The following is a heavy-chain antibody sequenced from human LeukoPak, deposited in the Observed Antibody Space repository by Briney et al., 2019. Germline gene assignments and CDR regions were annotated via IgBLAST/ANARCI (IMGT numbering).Heavy chain of an antibody. D-gene: IGHD7-27*01. J-gene: IGHJ6*02. Sequence: SETLSLTCNVSGGSISGYHWSWIRQPAGKGLEWIGRMFYSGNTDYNPSLKSRLTMSIDTSKNQFSLKLSSVTAADTAVYYCARVTGGPYYYGMDVWGQGTTVTVSS. V-gene: IGHV4-4*07. CDR1: GGSISGYH. CDR2: MFYSGNT. CDR3: ARVTGGPYYYGMDV.